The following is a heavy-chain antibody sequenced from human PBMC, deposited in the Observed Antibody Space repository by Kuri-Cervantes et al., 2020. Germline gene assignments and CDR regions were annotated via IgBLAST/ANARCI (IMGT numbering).Heavy chain of an antibody. CDR1: GVSISTYY. V-gene: IGHV4-59*13. CDR2: IYSNGGT. D-gene: IGHD5-18*01. J-gene: IGHJ6*03. CDR3: ARTGYSYGYALRYYYYYYMDV. Sequence: ETLSLTCAVSGVSISTYYWSWIRQSPGKGLEWIGYIYSNGGTDYNPSLKSRVTISVDTSKNQFSLKLNSVTAADTAVYYCARTGYSYGYALRYYYYYYMDVWGKGTTVTVSS.